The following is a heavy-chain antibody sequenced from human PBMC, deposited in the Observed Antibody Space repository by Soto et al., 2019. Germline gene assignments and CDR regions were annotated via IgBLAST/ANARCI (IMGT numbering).Heavy chain of an antibody. CDR2: ISYDGSNK. CDR1: GFTFSSYG. D-gene: IGHD6-19*01. CDR3: AKGAGSGSPTSV. V-gene: IGHV3-30*18. Sequence: GGSLRLSCAASGFTFSSYGMHWVRQAPGKGLEWVAVISYDGSNKYYADSVKGRFTISRDDSKNTLYLQMNSLRAEDTAVYYCAKGAGSGSPTSVWGQGTLVTVSS. J-gene: IGHJ4*02.